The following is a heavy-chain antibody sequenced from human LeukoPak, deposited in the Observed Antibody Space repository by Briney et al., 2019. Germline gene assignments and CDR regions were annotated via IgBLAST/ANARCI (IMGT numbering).Heavy chain of an antibody. V-gene: IGHV1-2*06. CDR1: GYTFTGYY. D-gene: IGHD2-2*01. J-gene: IGHJ4*02. CDR3: ATAHCSSTSCYWVY. CDR2: INPNSGGT. Sequence: ASVKVSCKASGYTFTGYYMHWVRQAPGQGLEWMGRINPNSGGTNYAQKFQGRVTMTRDTSISTAYMELSRLRSDDTAVYYCATAHCSSTSCYWVYWGQGTLVTVSS.